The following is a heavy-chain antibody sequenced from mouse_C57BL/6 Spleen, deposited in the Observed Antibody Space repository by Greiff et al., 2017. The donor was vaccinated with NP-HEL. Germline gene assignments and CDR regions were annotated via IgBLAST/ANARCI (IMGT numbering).Heavy chain of an antibody. J-gene: IGHJ3*01. Sequence: LVESGPELVKPGASVKISCKASGYAFSSSWMNWVKQRPGKGLEWIGRIYPGDGDTNYNGKFKGKATLTADKSSRTAYMQLSSLTSEDSAVYFCARPSGYSFAYWGQGTLVTISA. CDR3: ARPSGYSFAY. CDR2: IYPGDGDT. V-gene: IGHV1-82*01. D-gene: IGHD3-2*02. CDR1: GYAFSSSW.